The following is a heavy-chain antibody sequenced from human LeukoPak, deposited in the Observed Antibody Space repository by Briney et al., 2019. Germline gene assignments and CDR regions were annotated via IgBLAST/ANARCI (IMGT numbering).Heavy chain of an antibody. CDR3: AGAKESYYDKSGYYPLDY. V-gene: IGHV3-7*03. D-gene: IGHD3-22*01. J-gene: IGHJ4*02. Sequence: GGSLRLSCAASGFTFSSYWMNWARQAPGKGLEWVASINRNGNVNYYVDSVKGRFTISRDNAKNSLYLQMSNLRAEDTAVYFCAGAKESYYDKSGYYPLDYWGQGTLVTVSS. CDR2: INRNGNVN. CDR1: GFTFSSYW.